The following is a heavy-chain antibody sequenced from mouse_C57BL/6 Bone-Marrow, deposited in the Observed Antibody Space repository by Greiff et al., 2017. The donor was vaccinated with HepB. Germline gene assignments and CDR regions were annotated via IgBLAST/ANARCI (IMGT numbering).Heavy chain of an antibody. J-gene: IGHJ3*01. Sequence: VQLQQSGAELARPGASVKLSCKASDYTFTSYGISWVKQRTGQGLEWIGEIYPRSGNTYYNEKFKGKATLTADKSSSTAYMELLSLTSEDSAVYFCARFDYDEGAWFAYWGQGTLVTVSA. CDR1: DYTFTSYG. CDR3: ARFDYDEGAWFAY. V-gene: IGHV1-81*01. D-gene: IGHD2-4*01. CDR2: IYPRSGNT.